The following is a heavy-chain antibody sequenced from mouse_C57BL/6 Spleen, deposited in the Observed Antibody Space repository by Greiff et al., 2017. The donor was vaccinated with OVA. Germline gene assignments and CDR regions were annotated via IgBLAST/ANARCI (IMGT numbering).Heavy chain of an antibody. Sequence: QVQLKQSGPELVKPGASVKISCKASGYAFSSSWMNWVKQRPGQGLEWIGRIYPGDGDTNYNGKFKGKATLTADTSSSTAYMQLSSLTSEDSAVYFCAKTERSYWGQGTALTVSS. J-gene: IGHJ2*01. CDR2: IYPGDGDT. CDR3: AKTERSY. CDR1: GYAFSSSW. V-gene: IGHV1-82*01.